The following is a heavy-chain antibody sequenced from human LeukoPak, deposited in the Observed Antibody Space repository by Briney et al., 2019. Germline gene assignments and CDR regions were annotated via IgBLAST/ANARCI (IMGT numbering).Heavy chain of an antibody. Sequence: PSQTLSLTCTVSGGSISSGSYYWSWIRQPAGKGLEWIGRIYTSGSTNYNPSLKSRVTISVDTSKNQFSLKLSSVTAADTAVYYCARGPARAAAGTGYFDYWGQGTLVTVSS. J-gene: IGHJ4*02. CDR1: GGSISSGSYY. D-gene: IGHD6-13*01. V-gene: IGHV4-61*02. CDR3: ARGPARAAAGTGYFDY. CDR2: IYTSGST.